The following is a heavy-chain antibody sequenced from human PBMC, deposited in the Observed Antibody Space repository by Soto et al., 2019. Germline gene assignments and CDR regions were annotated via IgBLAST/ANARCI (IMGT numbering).Heavy chain of an antibody. Sequence: QVQLVESGGGVVQPGRSLRLSCVGSGFTFTNHCIHWVRQAPGKGLEWVAIIWYDGSKQLYADSVKGRFTISRDNSKNTGYVQMLSLRVVDTARYYCSTEDFWNGNIRDEYGMAVWGLGTTVTVSS. V-gene: IGHV3-33*01. D-gene: IGHD3-3*01. CDR2: IWYDGSKQ. CDR3: STEDFWNGNIRDEYGMAV. CDR1: GFTFTNHC. J-gene: IGHJ6*01.